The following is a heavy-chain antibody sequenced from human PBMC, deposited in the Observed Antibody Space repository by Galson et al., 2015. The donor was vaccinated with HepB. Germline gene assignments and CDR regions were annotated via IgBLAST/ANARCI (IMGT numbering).Heavy chain of an antibody. J-gene: IGHJ3*02. D-gene: IGHD2-15*01. CDR1: GFTFSSYA. Sequence: SLRLSCAASGFTFSSYAMHWVRQAPGKGLEWVAVISYDGSNKYYADSVKGRFTISRDNSKNTLYLQMNSLRAEDTAVYYCARDSLVADAFDIWGQGTMVTVSS. CDR2: ISYDGSNK. V-gene: IGHV3-30*04. CDR3: ARDSLVADAFDI.